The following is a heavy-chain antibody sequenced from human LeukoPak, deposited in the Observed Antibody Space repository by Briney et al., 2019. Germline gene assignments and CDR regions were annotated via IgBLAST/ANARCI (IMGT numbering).Heavy chain of an antibody. CDR2: ISYEGSNK. D-gene: IGHD3-10*01. J-gene: IGHJ4*02. CDR3: ARDRSGRNYYGSGSYTAILDY. Sequence: PGGSLRLSCAASGFTFSSYAMRWVRQAPGKGLEWVAVISYEGSNKYYADSVKGRFTISRDNSKNTLYLQMNSLRAEDTAVYYCARDRSGRNYYGSGSYTAILDYWGQGTLVTVSS. V-gene: IGHV3-30*04. CDR1: GFTFSSYA.